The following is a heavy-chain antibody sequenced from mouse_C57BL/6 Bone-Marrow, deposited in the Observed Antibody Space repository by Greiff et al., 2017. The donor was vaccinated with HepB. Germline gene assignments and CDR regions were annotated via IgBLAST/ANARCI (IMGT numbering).Heavy chain of an antibody. V-gene: IGHV1-52*01. CDR3: ARNYGSSPYYYAMDY. J-gene: IGHJ4*01. Sequence: QVQLKQPGAELVRPGSSVKLSCKASGYTFTSYWMHWVKQRPIQGLEWIGNIDPSDSETHYNQKFKDKATLTVDKSSSTAYMQLSSLTSEDSAVYYCARNYGSSPYYYAMDYWGQGTSVTVSS. CDR1: GYTFTSYW. CDR2: IDPSDSET. D-gene: IGHD1-1*01.